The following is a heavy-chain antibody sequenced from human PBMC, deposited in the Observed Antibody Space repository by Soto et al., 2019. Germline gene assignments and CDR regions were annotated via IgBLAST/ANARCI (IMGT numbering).Heavy chain of an antibody. D-gene: IGHD6-13*01. CDR3: ARRGGRIAARGTCTGFDP. CDR2: ISYIENT. Sequence: SETLSLTCSVSGGSISSGIYYWGWIRQPPGNGLEWIGSISYIENTYYSPSLKSRVTMSVDTSKNQVSLELRSVTATDTAVYYRARRGGRIAARGTCTGFDPGGPGT. J-gene: IGHJ5*02. CDR1: GGSISSGIYY. V-gene: IGHV4-39*01.